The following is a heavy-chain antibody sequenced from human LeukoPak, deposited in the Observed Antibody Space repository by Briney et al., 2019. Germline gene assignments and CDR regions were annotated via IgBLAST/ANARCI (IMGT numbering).Heavy chain of an antibody. CDR1: GGSFSGYY. Sequence: SETLSLTCAVYGGSFSGYYWSWIRQPPGKGLDWIGEINHSGSTNYNPSLKSRVTISVDTSKNQFSLKLSSVTAADTAVYYCPFGNYYYYYGMDVWGQGTTVTVSS. J-gene: IGHJ6*02. CDR3: PFGNYYYYYGMDV. CDR2: INHSGST. D-gene: IGHD3-10*01. V-gene: IGHV4-34*01.